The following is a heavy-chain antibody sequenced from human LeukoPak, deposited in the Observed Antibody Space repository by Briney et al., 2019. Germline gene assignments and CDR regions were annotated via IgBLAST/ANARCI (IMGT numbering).Heavy chain of an antibody. CDR3: AKVGGGYYPSYYYYMDV. CDR2: ISGSGSST. D-gene: IGHD3-22*01. CDR1: GFTFSNYV. Sequence: GGTLRLSCAASGFTFSNYVLSWVRQAPGKGPEWVSAISGSGSSTYYADSVKGRFTISRDNSKNTLYLQMNSLRAEDTAVYYCAKVGGGYYPSYYYYMDVWGKGTTVTISS. V-gene: IGHV3-23*01. J-gene: IGHJ6*03.